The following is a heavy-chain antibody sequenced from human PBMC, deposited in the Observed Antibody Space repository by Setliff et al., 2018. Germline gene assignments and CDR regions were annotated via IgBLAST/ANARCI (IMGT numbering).Heavy chain of an antibody. J-gene: IGHJ1*01. Sequence: LRLSCAASGFTFSSYAMSWVRQAPGKGLEWVSAISGSGGSTYYADSVKGRFTISRDNFKNTLYLQMNSLRADDTAVYYCARSDKVPSYYYDSSGYYHEYFQYWGQGTLVTVSS. CDR2: ISGSGGST. CDR1: GFTFSSYA. V-gene: IGHV3-23*01. D-gene: IGHD3-22*01. CDR3: ARSDKVPSYYYDSSGYYHEYFQY.